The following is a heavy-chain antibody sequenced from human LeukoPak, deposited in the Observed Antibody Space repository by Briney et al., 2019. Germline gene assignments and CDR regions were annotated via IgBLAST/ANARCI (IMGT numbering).Heavy chain of an antibody. CDR1: GFIFSDYA. CDR2: ISYDGSNK. V-gene: IGHV3-30*04. Sequence: GRSLRLSCAASGFIFSDYAIHWVRQAPGKGLDWVAVISYDGSNKYYADSVKGRFTISRDNSKNTLYLQMNSLRAEDTAVYYCARSSQGGMDVWGQGTTVTVSS. J-gene: IGHJ6*02. CDR3: ARSSQGGMDV.